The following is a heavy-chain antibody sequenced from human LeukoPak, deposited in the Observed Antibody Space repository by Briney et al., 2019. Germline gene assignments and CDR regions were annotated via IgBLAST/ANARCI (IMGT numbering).Heavy chain of an antibody. J-gene: IGHJ4*02. Sequence: SETLSLTCTVSGGSISSYYWSWIRQPPGKGLEWIGYIYYSGSTNYNPSLKSRVTISVDTSKNQFSLKLSSVTAADTAVYYCARRRDSSSSGGYFDYWGQETLVPVSS. CDR3: ARRRDSSSSGGYFDY. V-gene: IGHV4-59*08. D-gene: IGHD6-6*01. CDR2: IYYSGST. CDR1: GGSISSYY.